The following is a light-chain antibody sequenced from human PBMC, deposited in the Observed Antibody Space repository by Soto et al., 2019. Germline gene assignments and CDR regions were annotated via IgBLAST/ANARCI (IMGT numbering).Light chain of an antibody. J-gene: IGLJ1*01. Sequence: QSALTQPACVSGSPGQSITISCTGTSSDVGSYNYVSWYQQHPGKAPKLMIYEVSNRPSGVSNRFSGSTSGNTASLTISGLQAEDEADYYCSSYTSSSTLLVFGTGTKVTVL. V-gene: IGLV2-14*01. CDR2: EVS. CDR1: SSDVGSYNY. CDR3: SSYTSSSTLLV.